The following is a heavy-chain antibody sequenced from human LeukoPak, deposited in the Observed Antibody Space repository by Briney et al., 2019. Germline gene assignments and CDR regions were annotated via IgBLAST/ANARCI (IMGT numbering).Heavy chain of an antibody. J-gene: IGHJ6*03. CDR3: ARRLDYYYYMDV. CDR1: GFTFSSYS. CDR2: ISSSSSYI. V-gene: IGHV3-21*01. Sequence: GGSLRLSCAASGFTFSSYSMNWVRQAPGKGLEGVSSISSSSSYIYYADSVKGRFTISRDNAKNSLYLQMNSLRAEDTAVYYCARRLDYYYYMDVWGKGTTVTVSS.